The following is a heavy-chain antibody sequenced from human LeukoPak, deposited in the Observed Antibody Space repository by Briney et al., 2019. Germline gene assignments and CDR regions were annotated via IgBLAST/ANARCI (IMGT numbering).Heavy chain of an antibody. J-gene: IGHJ4*02. CDR2: ISGSGGST. CDR1: GFTFSSYA. V-gene: IGHV3-23*01. Sequence: GGSLRLSCAASGFTFSSYAMSWVRQAPGKGLEWVSTISGSGGSTYYADSVKGRFTISRDNSKKSLYLQMNSLRVEDTAVYYCASPGYGGNSGLGFDFWGQGTLVTVFS. D-gene: IGHD4-23*01. CDR3: ASPGYGGNSGLGFDF.